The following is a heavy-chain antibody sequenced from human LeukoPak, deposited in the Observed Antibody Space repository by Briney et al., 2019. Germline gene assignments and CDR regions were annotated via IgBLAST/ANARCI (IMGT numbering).Heavy chain of an antibody. D-gene: IGHD3-22*01. CDR3: ARGGYRGDSSGYLYYYYGMDV. Sequence: ASVKVSCKASGYTFTSYGISWVRQAPGQGLEWMGWISAYNGNTNYAQKLQGRVTMTTDTSTSTAYMELRSLRSDDTAVYYCARGGYRGDSSGYLYYYYGMDVWGQGTTVTVSS. V-gene: IGHV1-18*01. J-gene: IGHJ6*02. CDR1: GYTFTSYG. CDR2: ISAYNGNT.